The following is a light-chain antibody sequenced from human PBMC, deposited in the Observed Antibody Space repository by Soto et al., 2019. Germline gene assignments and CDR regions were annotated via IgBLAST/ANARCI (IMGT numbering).Light chain of an antibody. V-gene: IGKV3-15*01. J-gene: IGKJ1*01. CDR3: QQYNNLWT. CDR1: QSISSN. Sequence: EIVMTQSPATLSVSPGERATLSCRASQSISSNLAWYQQKLGQAPRLLIYRASTRATGIPARFSGSGSGTEFTLTISSLQSEDFAVYYCQQYNNLWTFGQGTKVDIK. CDR2: RAS.